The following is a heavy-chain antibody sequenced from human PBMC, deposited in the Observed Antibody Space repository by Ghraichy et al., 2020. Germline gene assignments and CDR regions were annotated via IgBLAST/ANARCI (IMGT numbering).Heavy chain of an antibody. CDR2: SRNKGNRYST. Sequence: GGSLRLSCGTSGFIFSDHYMDWVRQAPGKGLEWIARSRNKGNRYSTEYAASVTGRFTISRDELKDSLYLEMNSLKTEDTAIYFCAGEMLGNTGLLYWGQGTPVTVS. J-gene: IGHJ4*02. CDR1: GFIFSDHY. CDR3: AGEMLGNTGLLY. D-gene: IGHD1-26*01. V-gene: IGHV3-72*01.